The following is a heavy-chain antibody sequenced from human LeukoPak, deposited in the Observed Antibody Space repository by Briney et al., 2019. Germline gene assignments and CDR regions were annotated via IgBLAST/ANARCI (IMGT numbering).Heavy chain of an antibody. J-gene: IGHJ6*03. V-gene: IGHV1-18*01. D-gene: IGHD3-9*01. Sequence: ASVKVSCKASGYTFTSYGIIWVRQAPGQGLEWMGWISAYNGNTNYAQKLQGRVTMTTDTSTSTAYMELRSLRSDDTAVYYCARTVYYDILTGYGDYYYMDVWGKGTTVTVSS. CDR2: ISAYNGNT. CDR3: ARTVYYDILTGYGDYYYMDV. CDR1: GYTFTSYG.